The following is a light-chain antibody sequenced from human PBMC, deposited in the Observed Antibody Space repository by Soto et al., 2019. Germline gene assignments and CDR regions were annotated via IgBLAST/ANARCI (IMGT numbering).Light chain of an antibody. J-gene: IGLJ2*01. Sequence: QSALTQPPSVSGSPGQSVTISCTGTSSDVGSYNRVSWYQQPPGTAPKLMIYEVSNRPSGVPDRFSGSKSGITASLTISGLQAEDEADYYCSSYTSSSTLVVFGGGTKVTVL. CDR1: SSDVGSYNR. CDR2: EVS. V-gene: IGLV2-18*02. CDR3: SSYTSSSTLVV.